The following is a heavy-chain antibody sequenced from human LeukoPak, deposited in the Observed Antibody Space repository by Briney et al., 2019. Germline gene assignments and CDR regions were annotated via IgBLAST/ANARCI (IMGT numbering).Heavy chain of an antibody. V-gene: IGHV3-66*01. CDR2: IYSGGRT. J-gene: IGHJ5*02. D-gene: IGHD1-26*01. Sequence: PGGSLRLSCVASGFTVSRNYMNWVRQAPGKGLEWVSIIYSGGRTYYADSVKGRFTISRDNAKNSLYLQMNSLRAEDTAVYYCARDPVGATNWFDPWGQGTLVTVSS. CDR1: GFTVSRNY. CDR3: ARDPVGATNWFDP.